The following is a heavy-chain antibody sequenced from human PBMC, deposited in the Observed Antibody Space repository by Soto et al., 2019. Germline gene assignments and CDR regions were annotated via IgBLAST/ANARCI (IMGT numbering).Heavy chain of an antibody. D-gene: IGHD4-17*01. CDR1: GFTFSSYA. J-gene: IGHJ3*02. Sequence: GGSLRLSCAASGFTFSSYAMHWVRQAPGKGLEWVAVISYDGSNKYYADSVKGRFTISRDNSKNTLYLQMNSLRAEDTAVYYCARAFSTVTHEDAFDIWGQGTMVTVSS. CDR3: ARAFSTVTHEDAFDI. V-gene: IGHV3-30-3*01. CDR2: ISYDGSNK.